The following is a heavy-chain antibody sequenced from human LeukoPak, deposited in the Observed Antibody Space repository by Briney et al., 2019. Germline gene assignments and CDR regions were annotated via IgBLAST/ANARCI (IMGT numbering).Heavy chain of an antibody. J-gene: IGHJ3*02. Sequence: PSETLSLTCAVYGGSFSGYYWSWIRQPPGKGLEWIGYIFYTGSTNYNPSLKSRVTISVLTSKNRFSLKLGSVTAADTAVYYCATLTGGDDAFDIWGQGTMVTVSS. CDR1: GGSFSGYY. CDR3: ATLTGGDDAFDI. CDR2: IFYTGST. V-gene: IGHV4-59*01. D-gene: IGHD4-23*01.